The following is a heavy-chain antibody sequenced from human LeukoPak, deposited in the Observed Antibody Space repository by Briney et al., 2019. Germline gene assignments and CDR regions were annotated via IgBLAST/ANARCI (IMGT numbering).Heavy chain of an antibody. CDR2: MNPNSGNT. Sequence: ASVKVSCKASGYTFTSYDINWVRQATGQGLEWMGWMNPNSGNTGYAQKFQGRVTMTRNTSISTAYMELSSQRSEDTAVYYCARGRGYYGSGSIGFGYYYGMDVWGQGTTVTVSS. CDR1: GYTFTSYD. CDR3: ARGRGYYGSGSIGFGYYYGMDV. J-gene: IGHJ6*02. D-gene: IGHD3-10*01. V-gene: IGHV1-8*01.